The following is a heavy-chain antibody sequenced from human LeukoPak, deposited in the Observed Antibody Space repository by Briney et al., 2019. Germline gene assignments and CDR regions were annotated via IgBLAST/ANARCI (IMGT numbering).Heavy chain of an antibody. J-gene: IGHJ4*02. V-gene: IGHV1-18*01. CDR1: GYDFISYG. Sequence: ASVKVSCKASGYDFISYGVNWVRQAPGQGLEWMGWISPYNGNTNYAQKFQGRVTLTTDTSTSTAYMELRSLRSDDTAVYYCARGPHERSGYPDDWGQGTLVTVSS. CDR2: ISPYNGNT. CDR3: ARGPHERSGYPDD. D-gene: IGHD3-22*01.